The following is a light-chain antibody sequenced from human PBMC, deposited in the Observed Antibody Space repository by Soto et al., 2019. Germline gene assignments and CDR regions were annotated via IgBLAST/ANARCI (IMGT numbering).Light chain of an antibody. CDR1: IHYDF. Sequence: QSALTQPASVSGSPGQSITISCTGYIHYDFVSWYQQHPGTAPKLVIYEVSNRPSGTSDRFSGSKSGHTASLTISGLQTEDEPVYSCGSYTSSSNYVFGTGTKLTVL. V-gene: IGLV2-14*01. J-gene: IGLJ1*01. CDR2: EVS. CDR3: GSYTSSSNYV.